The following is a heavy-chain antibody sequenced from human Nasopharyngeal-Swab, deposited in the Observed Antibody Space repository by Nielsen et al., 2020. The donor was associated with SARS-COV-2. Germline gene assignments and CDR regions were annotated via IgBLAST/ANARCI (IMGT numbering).Heavy chain of an antibody. Sequence: RQAPGKGLEWIGYIYYSGSTNYNPSLKSRVTISVDTSKNQFSLKLSSVTAADTAVCYCAIEGGGSYYYGMDVWGQGTTVTVSS. V-gene: IGHV4-59*01. CDR3: AIEGGGSYYYGMDV. J-gene: IGHJ6*02. CDR2: IYYSGST. D-gene: IGHD4-23*01.